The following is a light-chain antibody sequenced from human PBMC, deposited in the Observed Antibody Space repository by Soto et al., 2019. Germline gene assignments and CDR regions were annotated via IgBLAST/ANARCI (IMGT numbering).Light chain of an antibody. CDR2: GAS. Sequence: EIVLTQSPATLSLSPGERATLSCRASPSVRTTCLTWYQQKPRQAHRLLIYGASSRATGVPDRFSGSGSGTEFTLTISSLEPEDFAVYYCQHLIVWPTCTFGQGTRVEIK. V-gene: IGKV3D-20*02. CDR1: PSVRTTC. CDR3: QHLIVWPTCT. J-gene: IGKJ5*01.